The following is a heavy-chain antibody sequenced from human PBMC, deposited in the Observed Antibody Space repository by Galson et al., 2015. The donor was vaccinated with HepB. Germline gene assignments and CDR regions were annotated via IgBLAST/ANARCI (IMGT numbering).Heavy chain of an antibody. CDR3: AKHGSSWSYYFDY. D-gene: IGHD6-13*01. V-gene: IGHV3-23*01. CDR2: ISASGSST. J-gene: IGHJ4*02. CDR1: RFSFSSYA. Sequence: SLRLSCAGSRFSFSSYAMSWVRQAPGKGLEWVSAISASGSSTYYADSAKGRFTISRDNSDNTLYLQMNSLRAGDTAVYYCAKHGSSWSYYFDYWGQGTLVTVSS.